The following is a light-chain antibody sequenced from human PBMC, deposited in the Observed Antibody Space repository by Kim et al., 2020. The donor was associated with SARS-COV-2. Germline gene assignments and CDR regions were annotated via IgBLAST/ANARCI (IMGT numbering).Light chain of an antibody. V-gene: IGKV3-15*01. CDR1: QSVNSN. CDR3: QQYKHWPYT. J-gene: IGKJ2*01. Sequence: EIVMTQSPATLSVSPGERATLSCRASQSVNSNLAWYQQKPGQAPRLLIYGAFTRATGIPARFSGSGSGTEFTLTINSLQSEDFAVYYCQQYKHWPYTFGQGTKLEI. CDR2: GAF.